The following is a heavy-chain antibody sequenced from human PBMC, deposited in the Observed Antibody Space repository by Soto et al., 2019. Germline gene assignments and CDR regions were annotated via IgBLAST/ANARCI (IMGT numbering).Heavy chain of an antibody. D-gene: IGHD1-1*01. CDR1: SGPTSSHN. J-gene: IGHJ6*04. V-gene: IGHV4-59*08. CDR2: VYSTGGT. CDR3: VRQGIGNLHGLGDV. Sequence: QVQLQQSGPGLVKPSETLSLTCSVSSGPTSSHNWGWIRQTPGRGLEWIGYVYSTGGTSYNPSLNSRVTISADTSTNHISLSLTSVTAADTAVYYGVRQGIGNLHGLGDVWGEGTTVRVSP.